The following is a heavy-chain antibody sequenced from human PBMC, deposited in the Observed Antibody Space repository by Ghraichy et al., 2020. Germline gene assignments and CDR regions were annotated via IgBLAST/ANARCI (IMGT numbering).Heavy chain of an antibody. Sequence: GGSLRLSCAASGFTFSNAWLTWVRQAPGKGLEWVGLIKSKIDGGTTDYAAPVKDRFAISRDDSNNTLSLQMNSLRTEDTAVYYCTTPGFSSSRAEYWGRGTLVTVSS. D-gene: IGHD6-13*01. J-gene: IGHJ4*02. V-gene: IGHV3-15*07. CDR2: IKSKIDGGTT. CDR1: GFTFSNAW. CDR3: TTPGFSSSRAEY.